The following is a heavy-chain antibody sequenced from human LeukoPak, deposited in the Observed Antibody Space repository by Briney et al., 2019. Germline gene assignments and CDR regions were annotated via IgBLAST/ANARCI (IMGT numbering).Heavy chain of an antibody. D-gene: IGHD3-10*01. CDR2: IKDDGSEK. CDR3: AKTDRGSGLADYFHY. J-gene: IGHJ4*02. V-gene: IGHV3-7*03. CDR1: GFTFSNYW. Sequence: GGSLRLSCAASGFTFSNYWMSWVRQAPGKGLEWVANIKDDGSEKYSVDSVKGRFAISRDNSKNTLYLQMNSLRAEDTAVYYCAKTDRGSGLADYFHYWGQGTLVTVSS.